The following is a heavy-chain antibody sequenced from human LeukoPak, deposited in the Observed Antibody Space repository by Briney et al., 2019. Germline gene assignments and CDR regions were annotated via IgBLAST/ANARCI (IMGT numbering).Heavy chain of an antibody. J-gene: IGHJ6*02. D-gene: IGHD3-3*01. CDR1: GGTFSSYA. Sequence: SVKVSCKASGGTFSSYAISWVRQAPGQGLEWMGGIIPIFGTANYAQKFQGRVTITADESTSTAYMELSSLRSEDTAVYYCARIPRPIFGVVIQSSYYYYGMDVWGQGTTVTVSS. V-gene: IGHV1-69*01. CDR3: ARIPRPIFGVVIQSSYYYYGMDV. CDR2: IIPIFGTA.